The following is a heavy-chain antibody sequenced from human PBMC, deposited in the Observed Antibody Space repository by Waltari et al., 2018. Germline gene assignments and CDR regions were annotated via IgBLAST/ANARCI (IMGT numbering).Heavy chain of an antibody. J-gene: IGHJ4*02. Sequence: QLQLQGSGPGLVNPSETLSLTCTVSGGSISSSSYYWGWVRQPPGKGLEWIGTIYYGGGPYTNPARKRGVTISVETSKGEFSRKLSSVTAADTAVYYCARHGRKGSIVRGPDSWGQGTLVTVSS. D-gene: IGHD1-26*01. CDR2: IYYGGGP. CDR3: ARHGRKGSIVRGPDS. CDR1: GGSISSSSYY. V-gene: IGHV4-39*01.